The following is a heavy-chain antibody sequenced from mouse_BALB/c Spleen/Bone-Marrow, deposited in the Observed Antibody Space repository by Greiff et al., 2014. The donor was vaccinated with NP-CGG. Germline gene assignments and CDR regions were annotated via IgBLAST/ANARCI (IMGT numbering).Heavy chain of an antibody. D-gene: IGHD2-10*02. V-gene: IGHV1S45*01. CDR1: GYTFTNHH. J-gene: IGHJ4*01. CDR3: ATEVSGIYYAMDY. CDR2: INPYNDYT. Sequence: DVKLQESGAELVRPGASVKISCKAFGYTFTNHHINWVKQRPGQGLDWIGYINPYNDYTSYNQKFKGKATLTVDKSSSTAYMEPSSLTSEDSAVYYCATEVSGIYYAMDYWGQGTSVTVSS.